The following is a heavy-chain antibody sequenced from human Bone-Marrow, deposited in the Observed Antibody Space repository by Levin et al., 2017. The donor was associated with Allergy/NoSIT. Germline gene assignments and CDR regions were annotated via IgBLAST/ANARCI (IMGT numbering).Heavy chain of an antibody. D-gene: IGHD3-10*01. J-gene: IGHJ4*02. V-gene: IGHV4-30-4*01. CDR3: ASAAPGGEFDY. Sequence: PSETLSLTCTVSGASIGSGDFYWTWIRQPPGTALEWIGYIHHSGATQYNPSLKSRLTVSDDTSKNQFSLILRSVTVADTAIYFCASAAPGGEFDYWGRGTLVNVSS. CDR1: GASIGSGDFY. CDR2: IHHSGAT.